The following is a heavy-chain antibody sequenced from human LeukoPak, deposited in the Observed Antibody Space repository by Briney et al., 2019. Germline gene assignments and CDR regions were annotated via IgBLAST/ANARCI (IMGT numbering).Heavy chain of an antibody. D-gene: IGHD2-2*01. CDR3: ARDPCSSTSCYDY. Sequence: ASVKVSCKASGYTFTGYYVHWVRQAPGQGLEWMVWINPNSGGTNYAQKFQGRVTMTRDTSISTAYMDLSRLRSDDTAVYYCARDPCSSTSCYDYWGQGTLLTVSS. CDR2: INPNSGGT. J-gene: IGHJ4*02. CDR1: GYTFTGYY. V-gene: IGHV1-2*02.